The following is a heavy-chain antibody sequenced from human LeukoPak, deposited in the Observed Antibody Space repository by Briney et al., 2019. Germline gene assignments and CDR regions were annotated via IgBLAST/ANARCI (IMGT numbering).Heavy chain of an antibody. D-gene: IGHD6-19*01. Sequence: TSETLSLTCTVSGGSISSYYWSWIRQPAGKGLECIGRFYTTGSTNYNPSLKSRVTMSVDTSKNQFSLKLSSVTAADTAVYYCARLKGYSSGWYPSYYLDYWGQGTLVTVSS. CDR3: ARLKGYSSGWYPSYYLDY. CDR2: FYTTGST. V-gene: IGHV4-4*07. J-gene: IGHJ4*02. CDR1: GGSISSYY.